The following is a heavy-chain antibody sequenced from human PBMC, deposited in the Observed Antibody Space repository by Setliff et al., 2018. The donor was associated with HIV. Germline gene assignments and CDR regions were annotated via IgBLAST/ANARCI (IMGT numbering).Heavy chain of an antibody. Sequence: SVKVSCKASGGTFSTHSISWVRQAPGQGLEWMGGIIPIFGTTNYARKFQGRVTISADDSTSTAYMDLNDLRSEDTAVYYCARESGICGGDCHYAFDIWGQGTMVTVSS. J-gene: IGHJ3*02. V-gene: IGHV1-69*13. D-gene: IGHD2-21*02. CDR2: IIPIFGTT. CDR1: GGTFSTHS. CDR3: ARESGICGGDCHYAFDI.